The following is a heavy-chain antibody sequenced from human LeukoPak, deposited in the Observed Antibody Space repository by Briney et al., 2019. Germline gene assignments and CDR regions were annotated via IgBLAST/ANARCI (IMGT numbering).Heavy chain of an antibody. V-gene: IGHV4-39*01. Sequence: SETLSLTCTVSVGSINSSSYYWGWIRQPPGKGLEWIGTIYYSGSTYYNPSLKSRVTISVDTSKNQFSLKLSSVTASDTAVYYCARRFAPRRNDAFDIWGQGRMVTVSS. CDR2: IYYSGST. CDR1: VGSINSSSYY. J-gene: IGHJ3*02. CDR3: ARRFAPRRNDAFDI. D-gene: IGHD3-10*01.